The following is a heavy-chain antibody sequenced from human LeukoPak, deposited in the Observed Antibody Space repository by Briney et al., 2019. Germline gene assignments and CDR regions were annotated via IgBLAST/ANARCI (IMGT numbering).Heavy chain of an antibody. CDR2: TYYRSKWYN. D-gene: IGHD3-10*01. CDR3: ATVSRVALGWHTKRYYYYYMDV. V-gene: IGHV6-1*01. Sequence: SQTLSLTCAIFGDSVSSNSAAWNWIRQSPSRGLEWLGRTYYRSKWYNDYAVSVKSRITINPDTSKNQFSLQLNSVAAADTAVYYCATVSRVALGWHTKRYYYYYMDVWGKGTTVTVSS. CDR1: GDSVSSNSAA. J-gene: IGHJ6*03.